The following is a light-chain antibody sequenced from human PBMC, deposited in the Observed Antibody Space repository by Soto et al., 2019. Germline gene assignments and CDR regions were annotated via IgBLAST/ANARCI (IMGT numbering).Light chain of an antibody. V-gene: IGKV3-15*01. CDR2: GAS. CDR3: QQYNNWPPLT. CDR1: QSVSSN. J-gene: IGKJ4*01. Sequence: EIVMTQSPATLSVSPGERATLSCRASQSVSSNLAWYQQKPGQAPRRLIYGASTRAPGIPARFSGSGSGTELTLTISSLQSEDFAVYYCQQYNNWPPLTFGGGTKVEIK.